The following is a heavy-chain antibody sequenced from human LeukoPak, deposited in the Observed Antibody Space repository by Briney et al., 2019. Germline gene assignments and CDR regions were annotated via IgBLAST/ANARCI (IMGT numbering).Heavy chain of an antibody. V-gene: IGHV4-59*01. CDR2: IYYSGST. Sequence: SETLSLTCTASGGSISSYYWSWIRQPPGKGLEWIGYIYYSGSTNYNPSLKSRVTISVDTSKNQFSLKLSSVTAADTAVYYCARSLRRVRPYYYFDYWGQGTLVTVSS. J-gene: IGHJ4*02. D-gene: IGHD1-1*01. CDR3: ARSLRRVRPYYYFDY. CDR1: GGSISSYY.